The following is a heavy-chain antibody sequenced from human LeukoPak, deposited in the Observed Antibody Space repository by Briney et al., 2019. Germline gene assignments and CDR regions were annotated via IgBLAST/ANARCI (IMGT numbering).Heavy chain of an antibody. J-gene: IGHJ6*04. D-gene: IGHD3-16*01. CDR2: ISSSGSTI. V-gene: IGHV3-11*01. CDR1: GFTFSDYY. Sequence: GGSLRLSCAASGFTFSDYYMSWIRQAPGKGVEWVSYISSSGSTIYYADSVKGRFTISRDNAKNSLYLQMNSLRAEDTAVYYCARDPRPGPRSRFVDVWGKGTTVTVSS. CDR3: ARDPRPGPRSRFVDV.